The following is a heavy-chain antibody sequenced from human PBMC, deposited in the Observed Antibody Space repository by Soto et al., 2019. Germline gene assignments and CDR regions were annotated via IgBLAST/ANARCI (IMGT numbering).Heavy chain of an antibody. V-gene: IGHV4-39*01. Sequence: QLQLQESGPGLVKASETLSLTCSVSGDSISRSANYWGWVRHSPGRGLEWIGSFYYSGKTYFNPSLRSRVSFPAATSKNQLSLRLTSVTAADTARYFCAKHPFTPLVTPYWYFDVWGRGTLVTVST. CDR2: FYYSGKT. CDR1: GDSISRSANY. CDR3: AKHPFTPLVTPYWYFDV. D-gene: IGHD3-16*02. J-gene: IGHJ2*01.